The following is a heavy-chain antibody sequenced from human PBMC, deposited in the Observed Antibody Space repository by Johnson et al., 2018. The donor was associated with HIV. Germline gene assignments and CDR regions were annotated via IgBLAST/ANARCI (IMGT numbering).Heavy chain of an antibody. CDR1: GCTFDDYG. J-gene: IGHJ3*02. CDR3: ARGSYYDSSGDAFDI. Sequence: VQLVESGGGVVRPGGSLRLSCAASGCTFDDYGMSWVRQAPGKGLEWVSGINWNGGSTYYADSVKGRFTISRDNSKNTLYLQMNSLRAEDTAVYYCARGSYYDSSGDAFDIWGQGTMVTVSS. D-gene: IGHD3-22*01. V-gene: IGHV3-20*04. CDR2: INWNGGST.